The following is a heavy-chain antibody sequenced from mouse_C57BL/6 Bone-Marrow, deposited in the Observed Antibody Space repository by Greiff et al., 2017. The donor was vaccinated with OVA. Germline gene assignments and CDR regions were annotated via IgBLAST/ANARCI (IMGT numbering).Heavy chain of an antibody. CDR2: INYDGSST. D-gene: IGHD4-1*01. Sequence: EVQLVESEGGLVQPGSSMKLSCTASGFTFSDYYMAWVRQVPEKGLEWVANINYDGSSTYYLDSLKSRFIISRDNAKNILYLQMSSLKSEDTATYYCARDETGTWYFDVWGTGTTVTVSS. CDR3: ARDETGTWYFDV. CDR1: GFTFSDYY. V-gene: IGHV5-16*01. J-gene: IGHJ1*03.